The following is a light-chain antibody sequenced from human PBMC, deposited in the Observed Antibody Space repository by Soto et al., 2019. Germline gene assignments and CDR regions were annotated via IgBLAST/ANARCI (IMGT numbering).Light chain of an antibody. CDR2: NVY. Sequence: QSVLTQPASVSGSPGQSITISCTGTSNDVGGYNYVSWFQQHPGKAPKLMIHNVYDRPSGISYRFSGSKSGNTASLTISGLQGEDEADYYCSAYTVSRTYVFGTGTKVTVL. CDR3: SAYTVSRTYV. V-gene: IGLV2-14*01. J-gene: IGLJ1*01. CDR1: SNDVGGYNY.